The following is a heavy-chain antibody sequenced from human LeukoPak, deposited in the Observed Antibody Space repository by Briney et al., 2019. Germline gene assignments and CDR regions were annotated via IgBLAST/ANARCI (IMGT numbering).Heavy chain of an antibody. Sequence: SETLSLTCAVYGGSFSGYYWSWIRRPPGKGLEWIGEINHSGSTNYNPSLKSRVTISVDTSKNQFSLKLSSVTAADTAVYYCARGPVTKVWGQGTLVTVSS. CDR1: GGSFSGYY. D-gene: IGHD4-17*01. CDR2: INHSGST. V-gene: IGHV4-34*01. CDR3: ARGPVTKV. J-gene: IGHJ4*02.